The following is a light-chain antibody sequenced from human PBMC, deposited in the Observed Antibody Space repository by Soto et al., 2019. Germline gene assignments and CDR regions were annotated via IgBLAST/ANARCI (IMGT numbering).Light chain of an antibody. Sequence: EIVLTQSPATLSLSGGERATLSCRASQNIRSYLAWFQQKPGQAPRLLIYDASNRATGIPARFSGSGSGTDFTLTISSLEPEDFAVYYCQQRSNWPPLTFGQGTRLEIK. CDR1: QNIRSY. V-gene: IGKV3-11*01. CDR3: QQRSNWPPLT. J-gene: IGKJ5*01. CDR2: DAS.